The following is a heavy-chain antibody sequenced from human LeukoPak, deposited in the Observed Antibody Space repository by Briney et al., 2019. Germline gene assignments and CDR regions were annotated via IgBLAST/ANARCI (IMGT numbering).Heavy chain of an antibody. CDR1: GYSFTNYW. Sequence: GESLKISCEGSGYSFTNYWIGWVRQMPGKGLEWMGIIYPSDSDARYSPSFRGQVTISADKPINTAYLQWSSLKASDTAMYYCARHTQHGEDYWGQGTLVTVSS. J-gene: IGHJ4*02. CDR2: IYPSDSDA. V-gene: IGHV5-51*01. CDR3: ARHTQHGEDY. D-gene: IGHD2-21*01.